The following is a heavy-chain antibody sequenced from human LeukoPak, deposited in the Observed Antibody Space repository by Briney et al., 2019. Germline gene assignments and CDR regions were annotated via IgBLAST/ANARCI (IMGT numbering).Heavy chain of an antibody. V-gene: IGHV3-53*01. J-gene: IGHJ3*02. CDR2: IYSGGST. D-gene: IGHD4-17*01. CDR3: ARDAHDYGDHSVGAFDI. CDR1: GFTVSSNY. Sequence: PGGSLRLSCAASGFTVSSNYMSWVRQAPGKGLEWVSVIYSGGSTYYADSVKGRFTISRDNSKNPLYLQMNSLRAEDTAVYYCARDAHDYGDHSVGAFDIWGQGTMVTVSS.